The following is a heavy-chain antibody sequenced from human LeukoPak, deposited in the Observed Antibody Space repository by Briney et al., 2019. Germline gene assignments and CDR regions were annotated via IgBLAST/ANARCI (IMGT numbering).Heavy chain of an antibody. J-gene: IGHJ4*02. Sequence: PGRSLRLSCAASGFTFDDYAMHWVRQAPGKGLEWVSGISWNSGSIGYADSVKGRFTISRDNAKNSLYLQMNSLRAEDTALYYRAKDIGGGYSSSWYYFDYWGQGTLVTVSS. CDR3: AKDIGGGYSSSWYYFDY. CDR1: GFTFDDYA. V-gene: IGHV3-9*01. CDR2: ISWNSGSI. D-gene: IGHD6-13*01.